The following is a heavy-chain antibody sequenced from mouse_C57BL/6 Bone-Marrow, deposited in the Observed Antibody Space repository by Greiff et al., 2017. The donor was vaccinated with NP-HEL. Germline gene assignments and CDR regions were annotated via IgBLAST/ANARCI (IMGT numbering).Heavy chain of an antibody. CDR1: GYSITSDY. J-gene: IGHJ2*01. D-gene: IGHD2-14*01. Sequence: EVQGVESGPGLAKPSQTLSLTCSVTGYSITSDYWNWTRKFPGNKLEYMGYISYSGSTYYNPSLKSRISITRDTSKNQYYLQLNSVTTEDTATYYCARFRRYYFDYWGQGTTLTVSS. CDR2: ISYSGST. V-gene: IGHV3-8*01. CDR3: ARFRRYYFDY.